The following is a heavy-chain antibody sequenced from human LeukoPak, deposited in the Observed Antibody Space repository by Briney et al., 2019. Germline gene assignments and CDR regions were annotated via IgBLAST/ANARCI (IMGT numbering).Heavy chain of an antibody. V-gene: IGHV3-30*18. D-gene: IGHD1-14*01. CDR3: AKRRNSVGDY. Sequence: PGRSLRLSCAASGFTFSSYGMHWVRQAPGKGLEWVAVISYDGSNKYYADSVKGRFTISRDNSKNMLYLQMNSLRAEDTAVYYCAKRRNSVGDYWGQGTLVTVSS. CDR2: ISYDGSNK. J-gene: IGHJ4*02. CDR1: GFTFSSYG.